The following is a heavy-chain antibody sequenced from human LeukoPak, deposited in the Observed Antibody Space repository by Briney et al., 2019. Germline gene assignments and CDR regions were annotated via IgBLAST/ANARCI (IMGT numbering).Heavy chain of an antibody. CDR3: ARRGSITGWSFDY. J-gene: IGHJ4*02. Sequence: PSATLSLTCTVSGHSIGAVFVWGWIRQSPGKGLEWIGNIFHNGNTYYNPSLNGRVTMSPDTSRNQFSLTLTSVTAADTAVYFCARRGSITGWSFDYWGLGSLVTVSS. CDR1: GHSIGAVFV. CDR2: IFHNGNT. V-gene: IGHV4-38-2*02. D-gene: IGHD1-14*01.